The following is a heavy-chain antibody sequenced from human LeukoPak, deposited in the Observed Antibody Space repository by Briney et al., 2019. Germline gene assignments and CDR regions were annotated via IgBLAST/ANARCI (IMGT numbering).Heavy chain of an antibody. V-gene: IGHV3-23*01. CDR3: AKTVGGIRDGMDV. D-gene: IGHD3-16*01. Sequence: PGGSLRLSCAASGFTFSSYAMSWVRQAPGKGLEWVSAISGSGGSTYYADSVKGRFTISRDSSKNTLYLQMNSLRAEDTAVYYCAKTVGGIRDGMDVWGQGTTVTVSS. J-gene: IGHJ6*02. CDR2: ISGSGGST. CDR1: GFTFSSYA.